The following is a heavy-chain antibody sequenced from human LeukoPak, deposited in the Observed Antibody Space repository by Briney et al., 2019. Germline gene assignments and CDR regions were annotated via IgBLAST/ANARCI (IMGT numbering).Heavy chain of an antibody. CDR2: INPSGGST. D-gene: IGHD2-2*01. Sequence: ASVKVSCKASGYTFTSYYMHWVRQAPGQGLEWMGIINPSGGSTSYAQKFQGRVTMTRDTSTSTVYMELSSLRSEDTAVYYCARGAVTAAISNWFDPWGQGTLVTVSS. J-gene: IGHJ5*02. CDR1: GYTFTSYY. V-gene: IGHV1-46*01. CDR3: ARGAVTAAISNWFDP.